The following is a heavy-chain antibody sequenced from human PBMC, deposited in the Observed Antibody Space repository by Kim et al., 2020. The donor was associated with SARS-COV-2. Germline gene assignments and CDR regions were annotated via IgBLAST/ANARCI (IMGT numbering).Heavy chain of an antibody. CDR1: GFTFSSYG. CDR3: ARDRITILSYYYYGMDV. CDR2: ISYDGSNK. J-gene: IGHJ6*02. V-gene: IGHV3-33*05. Sequence: GGSLRLSCAASGFTFSSYGMHWVRQAPGKGLEWVAVISYDGSNKYYADSVKGRFTISRDNSKNTLYLQMNSLRAEDTAVYYCARDRITILSYYYYGMDVWGQGTTVTVSS. D-gene: IGHD3-9*01.